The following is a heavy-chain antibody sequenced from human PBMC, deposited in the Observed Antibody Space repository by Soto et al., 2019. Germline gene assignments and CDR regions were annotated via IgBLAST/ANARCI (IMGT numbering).Heavy chain of an antibody. CDR2: IYYSGST. J-gene: IGHJ4*02. V-gene: IGHV4-30-4*01. D-gene: IGHD5-12*01. CDR1: GGSISSGDYY. CDR3: AREGGYDTLRY. Sequence: QVQLQESGPGLVKPSQTLSLTCTVSGGSISSGDYYWSRIRQPPGKGLEWIGYIYYSGSTYYNPSLKSRVTISVDTSKNKFSLKLSAVTAADKAVYYCAREGGYDTLRYWGQGTLVTVSS.